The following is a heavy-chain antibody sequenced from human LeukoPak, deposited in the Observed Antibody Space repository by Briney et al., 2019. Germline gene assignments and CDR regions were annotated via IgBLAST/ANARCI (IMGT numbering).Heavy chain of an antibody. CDR3: ARGVPKRGSGSFNWFDP. D-gene: IGHD3-10*01. Sequence: SVKVSCKASGGTFSSYAISWVRQAPGQGLEWMGGIIPIFGTANYAQKFQGRVTLTADESTSTAYMELSSLRSEDTAVYYCARGVPKRGSGSFNWFDPWGQGTLVTVSS. CDR2: IIPIFGTA. CDR1: GGTFSSYA. J-gene: IGHJ5*02. V-gene: IGHV1-69*13.